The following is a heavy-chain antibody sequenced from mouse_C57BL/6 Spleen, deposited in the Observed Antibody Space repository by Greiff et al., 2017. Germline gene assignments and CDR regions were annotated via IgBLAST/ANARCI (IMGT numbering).Heavy chain of an antibody. CDR2: IDPSDSET. J-gene: IGHJ4*01. Sequence: QVQLQQPGAELVRPGSSVKLSCKASGYTFTSYWMHWVKQRPIQGLEWIGNIDPSDSETHYNQKFKDKATLTVDNSSSTAYMQLSSLTSEDSAVYYCARHLLGYAMDYWGQGTSVTVSS. V-gene: IGHV1-52*01. CDR3: ARHLLGYAMDY. CDR1: GYTFTSYW. D-gene: IGHD2-1*01.